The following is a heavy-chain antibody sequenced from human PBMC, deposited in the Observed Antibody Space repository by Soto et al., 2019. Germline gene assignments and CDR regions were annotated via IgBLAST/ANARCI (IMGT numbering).Heavy chain of an antibody. V-gene: IGHV4-4*07. Sequence: SETLSLTCTVSGGSISSYYWTWIRQPSGKGLEWIGRIYTSGSTNYNPSLKSRVTMSVDTSKNQFSLKLSSVTAADTAVYYCARDLNFGQADYWGPGSQVTVSS. D-gene: IGHD3-10*01. CDR1: GGSISSYY. CDR3: ARDLNFGQADY. J-gene: IGHJ4*02. CDR2: IYTSGST.